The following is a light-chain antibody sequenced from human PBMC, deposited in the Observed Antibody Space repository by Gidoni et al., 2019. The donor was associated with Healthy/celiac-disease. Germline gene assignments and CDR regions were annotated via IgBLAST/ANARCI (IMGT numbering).Light chain of an antibody. CDR3: QQYGSSLSIT. J-gene: IGKJ5*01. CDR2: GAS. CDR1: QSVSSSY. Sequence: EIVLTQSPGTLSLSPGERATLSCRARQSVSSSYLAWYQQKPGQAPRLLIYGASSRATGIPDRVSGSGSGTDFTLTISRLEPEDFAVYYCQQYGSSLSITFGQGTRLEIK. V-gene: IGKV3-20*01.